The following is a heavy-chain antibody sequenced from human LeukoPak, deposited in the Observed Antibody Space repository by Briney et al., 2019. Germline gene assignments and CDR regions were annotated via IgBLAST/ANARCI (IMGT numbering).Heavy chain of an antibody. Sequence: GGSLRLSCVVSGFTFNRCWMNWVRQAPGKGLEWVAHINPDGRDTYYVDSVKGRFTISRDNAQSSMYLQMNSLRVEDTAVYYCTSWGDTTAEYFQRWGQGTLVTVSS. D-gene: IGHD2-21*02. J-gene: IGHJ1*01. V-gene: IGHV3-7*01. CDR3: TSWGDTTAEYFQR. CDR1: GFTFNRCW. CDR2: INPDGRDT.